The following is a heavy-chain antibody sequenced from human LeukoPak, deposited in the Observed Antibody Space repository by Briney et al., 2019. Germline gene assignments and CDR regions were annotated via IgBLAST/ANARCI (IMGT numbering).Heavy chain of an antibody. Sequence: KESGPTLVKPTQTLTLTCTFSGFSLSTSGVGVGWIRQPPGKALEWLALIYWDDDKRYSPSLKSRLTITKDTSKHQVVLTMTNMDPVDTATYYCAHRQGVWGSYRYPYYFDYWGQGTLVTVSS. CDR1: GFSLSTSGVG. V-gene: IGHV2-5*02. CDR3: AHRQGVWGSYRYPYYFDY. CDR2: IYWDDDK. D-gene: IGHD3-16*02. J-gene: IGHJ4*02.